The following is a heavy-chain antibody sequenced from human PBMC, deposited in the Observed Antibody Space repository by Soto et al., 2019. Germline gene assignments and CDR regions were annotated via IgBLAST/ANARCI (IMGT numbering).Heavy chain of an antibody. CDR2: ISGSGGST. CDR1: GFTFSSYA. V-gene: IGHV3-23*01. J-gene: IGHJ5*02. CDR3: AKGRLAALFDP. Sequence: GGSLRLSCAASGFTFSSYAMSWVRQAPGKGLEWVSAISGSGGSTYYADAVKGRFTISRDNSKNTLYLQINSLRAEDTAVYYCAKGRLAALFDPWGQGTQVTVSS.